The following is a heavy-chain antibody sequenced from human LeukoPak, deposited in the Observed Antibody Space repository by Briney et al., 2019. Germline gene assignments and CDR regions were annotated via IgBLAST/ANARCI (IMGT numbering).Heavy chain of an antibody. CDR3: ARDPDILTGYFDY. CDR2: INPSGGST. CDR1: GYTFTSYY. V-gene: IGHV1-46*01. D-gene: IGHD3-9*01. Sequence: ASVKVSCKASGYTFTSYYMHWVRQAPGQGLEWMGIINPSGGSTSYAQKFQGRVTMTRDMSTSTVYMELNSLRSEDTALYYCARDPDILTGYFDYWGQGTPVTVSS. J-gene: IGHJ4*02.